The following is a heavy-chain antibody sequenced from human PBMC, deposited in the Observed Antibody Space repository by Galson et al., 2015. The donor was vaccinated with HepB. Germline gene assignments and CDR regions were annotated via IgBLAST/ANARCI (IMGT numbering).Heavy chain of an antibody. CDR3: AYRHSSQSFFDH. D-gene: IGHD6-6*01. J-gene: IGHJ4*02. CDR2: IYGDDEK. CDR1: GFSLDTREVG. V-gene: IGHV2-5*02. Sequence: ALVKPTQTLTLTCTFSGFSLDTREVGVGWIRQPPGKALEWVVFIYGDDEKHFSPSLRSRLTVTRDTSRNQVVLTVTNMDPVDTATYYCAYRHSSQSFFDHWCQGTLLTDSS.